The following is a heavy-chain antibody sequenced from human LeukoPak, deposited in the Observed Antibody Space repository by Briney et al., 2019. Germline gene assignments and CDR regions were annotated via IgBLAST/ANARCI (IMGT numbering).Heavy chain of an antibody. CDR2: IYYSGTT. V-gene: IGHV4-39*01. CDR3: ARHAWVGRTGFDY. CDR1: GGSITSRSFY. J-gene: IGHJ4*02. D-gene: IGHD2-8*02. Sequence: SETLSLTCIVSGGSITSRSFYWGWIRQPPGKGLEWIGSIYYSGTTHYNPSLKSRATLSVDTSKNQFSLNLSSVTAPDTAVYYCARHAWVGRTGFDYWGRGTLATVSS.